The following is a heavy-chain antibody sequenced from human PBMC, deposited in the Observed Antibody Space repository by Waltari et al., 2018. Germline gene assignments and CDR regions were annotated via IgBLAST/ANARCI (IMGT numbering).Heavy chain of an antibody. CDR1: GFTFSSYG. D-gene: IGHD4-4*01. J-gene: IGHJ5*02. CDR2: IWYDGSNK. Sequence: QVQLVESGGGVVQPGRSLRLSCAASGFTFSSYGMHWVRQAPGKGLEWVAVIWYDGSNKYYADSVKGRFTISRDNSKNTLYLQMNSLRAEDTAVYYCARDPTPLGTTVTTNSGPNNWFDPWGQGTLVTVSS. CDR3: ARDPTPLGTTVTTNSGPNNWFDP. V-gene: IGHV3-33*01.